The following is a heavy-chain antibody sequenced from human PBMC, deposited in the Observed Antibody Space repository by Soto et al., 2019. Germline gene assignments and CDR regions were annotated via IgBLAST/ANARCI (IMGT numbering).Heavy chain of an antibody. CDR2: ISYDGSNK. D-gene: IGHD2-2*01. J-gene: IGHJ6*02. CDR3: ARGGIVVVPAATNSVGYGMDV. CDR1: GFTFSSYA. Sequence: GGSLRLSCAASGFTFSSYAMHWVRQAPGKGLEWVAVISYDGSNKYYADSVKGRFTISRDNSKNTLYLQMNSLRAEDTAVYYCARGGIVVVPAATNSVGYGMDVWGQGTTVTVSS. V-gene: IGHV3-30-3*01.